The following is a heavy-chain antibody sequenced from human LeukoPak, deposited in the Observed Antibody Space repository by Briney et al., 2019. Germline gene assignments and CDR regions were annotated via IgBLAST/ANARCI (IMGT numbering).Heavy chain of an antibody. J-gene: IGHJ4*02. D-gene: IGHD1-26*01. V-gene: IGHV3-74*01. CDR2: INMDGTTI. Sequence: GGSLRLSCAASGFTFSSYWMHWVRQGPGKGLEWVSRINMDGTTISYADSVKGRFTISRDNAKNTLYLQMSSLRAEDTAVYYCAGVSRGSYHFEYWGQGALVTVSS. CDR1: GFTFSSYW. CDR3: AGVSRGSYHFEY.